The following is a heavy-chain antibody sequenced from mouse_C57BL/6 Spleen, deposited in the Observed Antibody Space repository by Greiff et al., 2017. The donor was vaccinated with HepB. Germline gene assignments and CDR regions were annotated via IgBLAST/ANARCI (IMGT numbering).Heavy chain of an antibody. CDR1: GFTFSNYW. CDR3: TTTGTGRAYFDY. V-gene: IGHV6-3*01. D-gene: IGHD4-1*02. CDR2: IRLKSDNYAT. J-gene: IGHJ2*01. Sequence: DVKLVESGGGLVQPGGSMKLSCVASGFTFSNYWMNWVRQSPEKGLEWVAQIRLKSDNYATHYAESVKGRFTISRDDSKSSVYLQMNNLRAEDTGIYYCTTTGTGRAYFDYWGQGTTLTVSS.